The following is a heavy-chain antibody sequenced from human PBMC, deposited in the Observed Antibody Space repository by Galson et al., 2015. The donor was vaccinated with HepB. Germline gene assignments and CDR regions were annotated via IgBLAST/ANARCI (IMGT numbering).Heavy chain of an antibody. CDR3: GRSRAGSSWYSVDY. V-gene: IGHV3-30*03. CDR1: GFTFSSYG. D-gene: IGHD6-13*01. CDR2: ISYDGNYD. J-gene: IGHJ4*02. Sequence: LRLSCAASGFTFSSYGMQWVRQAPGKGLEWVAVISYDGNYDYSADSVKGRFTISRDNSKNTLYLQINSLRVEDTALYYCGRSRAGSSWYSVDYWGQGTLVTVSS.